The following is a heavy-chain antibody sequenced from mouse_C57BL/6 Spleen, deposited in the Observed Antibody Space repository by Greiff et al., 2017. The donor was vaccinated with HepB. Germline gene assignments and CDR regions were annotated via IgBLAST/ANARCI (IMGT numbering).Heavy chain of an antibody. Sequence: VQLQQSGPELVKPGASVKISCKASGYSFTGYYMNWVKQSPEKSLEWIGEINPSTGGTTYNQKFKAKATLTVDKSSSTAYMQLKSLTSEDSAVYYCASIDYYGSSYVNWYFDVWGTGTTVTVSS. V-gene: IGHV1-42*01. CDR1: GYSFTGYY. D-gene: IGHD1-1*01. CDR3: ASIDYYGSSYVNWYFDV. CDR2: INPSTGGT. J-gene: IGHJ1*03.